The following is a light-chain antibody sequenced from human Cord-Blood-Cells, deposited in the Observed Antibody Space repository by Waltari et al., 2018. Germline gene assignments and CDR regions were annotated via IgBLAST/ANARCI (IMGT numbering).Light chain of an antibody. CDR2: DVS. CDR3: SSYTSSNTWV. J-gene: IGLJ3*02. CDR1: SSDVGGYNY. Sequence: QSALTQPASVSGSPGQSITISCTGTSSDVGGYNYVPWYQQHPGKAPKLMIYDVSKRPSGVSNRFSGSKSGNTASLTISGLQAEDEADYYCSSYTSSNTWVFGGGTKLTVL. V-gene: IGLV2-14*01.